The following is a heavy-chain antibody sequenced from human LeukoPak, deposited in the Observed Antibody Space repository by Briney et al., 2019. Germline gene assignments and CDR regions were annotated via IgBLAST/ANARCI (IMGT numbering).Heavy chain of an antibody. CDR1: GGTFSSYA. D-gene: IGHD4-17*01. V-gene: IGHV1-69*06. CDR2: IIPIFGTA. Sequence: ASVKVSCKASGGTFSSYAISWVRQAPGQGLEWMGGIIPIFGTANYAQKFQGRVTMTEDTSTDTAYMELSSLRSEDTAVYYCATRGNYGDYDYWGQGTLVTVSS. J-gene: IGHJ4*02. CDR3: ATRGNYGDYDY.